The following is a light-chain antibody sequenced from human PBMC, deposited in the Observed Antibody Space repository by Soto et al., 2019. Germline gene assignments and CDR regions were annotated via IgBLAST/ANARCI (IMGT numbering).Light chain of an antibody. J-gene: IGLJ3*02. Sequence: QAVVTQEPSLTVSPGGTVTLTCASSTGAVTTTFYPNWFQQKPGQAPRSLLYSTNRKHSWTPARFSGSLLGGKAALTLSGVQPEDEADYYCLLYYGGVRVFGGGTKLTVL. V-gene: IGLV7-43*01. CDR3: LLYYGGVRV. CDR1: TGAVTTTFY. CDR2: STN.